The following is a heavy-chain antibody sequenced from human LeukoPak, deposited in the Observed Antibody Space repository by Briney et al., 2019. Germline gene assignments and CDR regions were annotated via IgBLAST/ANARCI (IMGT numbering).Heavy chain of an antibody. J-gene: IGHJ4*02. V-gene: IGHV4-39*01. CDR1: GGSISSYSHY. D-gene: IGHD2-15*01. Sequence: TLTLACTVSGGSISSYSHYWARIPQAPGKVLESIWSIFYSGSYYYTPSLKSRVTMSVDTDQIQFSLRLTSVTDEATAVYFGGRHVGGGRWRFDYWGQGTQVTVSS. CDR2: IFYSGSY. CDR3: GRHVGGGRWRFDY.